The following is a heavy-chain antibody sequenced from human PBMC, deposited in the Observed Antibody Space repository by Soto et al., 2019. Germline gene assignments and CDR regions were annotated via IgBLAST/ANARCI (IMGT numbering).Heavy chain of an antibody. J-gene: IGHJ6*02. D-gene: IGHD2-2*01. Sequence: QVQLVQSGAEVKKPGSSVKVSCKASGGTFSSYAISWVRQAPGQGLEWMGGIIPIFGTANYAQKFQGRVRITADDSTRTAYMELSSLRSEDTAVYYWARHVPAAGYYYGMDVWGQGTTVTVSS. CDR3: ARHVPAAGYYYGMDV. CDR2: IIPIFGTA. CDR1: GGTFSSYA. V-gene: IGHV1-69*12.